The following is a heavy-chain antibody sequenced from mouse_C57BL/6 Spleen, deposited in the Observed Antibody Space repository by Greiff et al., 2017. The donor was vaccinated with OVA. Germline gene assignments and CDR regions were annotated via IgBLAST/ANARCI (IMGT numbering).Heavy chain of an antibody. CDR3: ARCYSNYGMDY. Sequence: QVQLQQPGAELVMPGASVKLSCKASGYTFTSYWMHWVKQRPGQGLEWIGEIDPSDSYTNYNQKFKGKSTLTVDKSSSTAYMQLSSLTTEDSAVDYCARCYSNYGMDYWGQGTSVTVSS. J-gene: IGHJ4*01. D-gene: IGHD2-5*01. CDR2: IDPSDSYT. CDR1: GYTFTSYW. V-gene: IGHV1-69*01.